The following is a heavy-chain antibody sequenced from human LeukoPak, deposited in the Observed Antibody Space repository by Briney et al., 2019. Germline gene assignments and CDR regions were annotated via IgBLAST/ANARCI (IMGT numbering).Heavy chain of an antibody. CDR2: FDPEDGET. V-gene: IGHV1-24*01. D-gene: IGHD1-1*01. J-gene: IGHJ4*02. CDR3: ATCAGPAGGLDY. Sequence: GASVKVSCKVSGYTLTELSMHWVRQAPGKGLEWMGGFDPEDGETIYARKFEGRVTMTEDTSTDTAYMELSSLRSEDTAVYYCATCAGPAGGLDYWGQGTLVTVSS. CDR1: GYTLTELS.